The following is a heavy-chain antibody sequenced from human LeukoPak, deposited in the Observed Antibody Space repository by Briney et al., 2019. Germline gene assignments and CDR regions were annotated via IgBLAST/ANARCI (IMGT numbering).Heavy chain of an antibody. CDR1: GYTFTDYY. V-gene: IGHV1-2*02. CDR2: INPNSGGT. Sequence: ASVTGSCKASGYTFTDYYMHWVRQAPGQGRVWMGCINPNSGGTNYAQKFQGRVTMTRDTSISTAYMELSRLRSDDTAVYYCARQGAATFRWFDPWGQGTLVTVSS. CDR3: ARQGAATFRWFDP. J-gene: IGHJ5*02. D-gene: IGHD1-26*01.